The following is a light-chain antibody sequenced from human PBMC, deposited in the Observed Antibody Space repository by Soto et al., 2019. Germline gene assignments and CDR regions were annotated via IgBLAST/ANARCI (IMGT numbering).Light chain of an antibody. Sequence: EIILTQSPASLSVSPGERATLSCRASQSVNNNLAWYQQKRGQAPRLLIYGASTRATGIPGRFRGSGSGTEVTLTITSLQSEDFAVYFCQQYNNWPSDTFGQGTKLEIK. CDR2: GAS. V-gene: IGKV3-15*01. CDR3: QQYNNWPSDT. CDR1: QSVNNN. J-gene: IGKJ2*01.